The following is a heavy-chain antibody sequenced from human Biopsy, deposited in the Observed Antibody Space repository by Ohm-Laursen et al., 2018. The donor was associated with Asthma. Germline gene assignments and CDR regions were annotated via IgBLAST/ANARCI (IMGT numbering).Heavy chain of an antibody. D-gene: IGHD3-22*01. V-gene: IGHV4-31*03. CDR3: ARAQDYYDSRGYYRSFDY. CDR1: YGSITSGGYY. Sequence: SDTLSLTCTVSYGSITSGGYYWTWIRQHPGKGLEWIVFIYYSGSTYYNPSLKCRVSISINTSKNQFSLKLSSVNAADTAVYYFARAQDYYDSRGYYRSFDYWGQGALVTVT. J-gene: IGHJ4*02. CDR2: IYYSGST.